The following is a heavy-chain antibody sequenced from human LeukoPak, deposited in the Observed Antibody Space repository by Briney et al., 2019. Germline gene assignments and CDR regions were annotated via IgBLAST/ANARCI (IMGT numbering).Heavy chain of an antibody. CDR2: ISGSGGST. D-gene: IGHD3-22*01. V-gene: IGHV3-23*01. Sequence: PGGSLRLSCAASGFTFSSYAMSWVRQAPGKGLEWVSAISGSGGSTYYADSVKGRFTISRDNSKNTLYLQMNSLRAEDTAVYYCAKGLQILYYYDSSGYYSNDYWGQGTLVTVSS. CDR3: AKGLQILYYYDSSGYYSNDY. CDR1: GFTFSSYA. J-gene: IGHJ4*02.